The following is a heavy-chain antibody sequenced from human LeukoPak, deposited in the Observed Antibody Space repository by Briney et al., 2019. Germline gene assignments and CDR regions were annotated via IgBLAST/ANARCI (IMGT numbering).Heavy chain of an antibody. D-gene: IGHD1-26*01. J-gene: IGHJ4*02. CDR2: ISSSSSYI. Sequence: GGSLRLSCAASGFTFSSYSMNWVRQAPGKGLEWVSSISSSSSYIYYADSVKGRFTISRDNTKNSLYLQMNSLRAEDTAVYYCARDLEGGSYHFDYWGQGTLVTVS. CDR1: GFTFSSYS. CDR3: ARDLEGGSYHFDY. V-gene: IGHV3-21*01.